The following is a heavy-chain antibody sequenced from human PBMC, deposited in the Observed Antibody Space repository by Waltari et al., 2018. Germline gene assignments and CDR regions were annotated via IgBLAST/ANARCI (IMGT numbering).Heavy chain of an antibody. CDR1: GGSFSGCC. J-gene: IGHJ4*02. CDR2: ISDDEGT. V-gene: IGHV4-34*01. CDR3: ARGQDRAKIGY. Sequence: QVQLEQWGAGLLKPSETLSLTCAVSGGSFSGCCWNWIRQTPGKGLEWIGEISDDEGTNYIPSLKCRVTMSLETSMNQFSLRLTSVTAADTAVYYCARGQDRAKIGYWGQGTLVTVSS. D-gene: IGHD3-22*01.